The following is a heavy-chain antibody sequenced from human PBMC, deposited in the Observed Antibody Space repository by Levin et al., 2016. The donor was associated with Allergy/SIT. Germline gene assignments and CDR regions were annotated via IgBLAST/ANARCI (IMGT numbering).Heavy chain of an antibody. D-gene: IGHD3-10*01. V-gene: IGHV4-34*01. CDR3: ARGLRGWDYYYYGMDV. J-gene: IGHJ6*02. Sequence: VRQMPGKGLEWIGEINHSGSTNYNPSLKSRVTISVDTSKNQFSLKLSSVTAADTAVYYCARGLRGWDYYYYGMDVWGQGTTVTVSS. CDR2: INHSGST.